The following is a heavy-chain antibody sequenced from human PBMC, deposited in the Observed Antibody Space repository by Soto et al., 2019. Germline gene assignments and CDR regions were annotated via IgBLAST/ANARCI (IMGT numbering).Heavy chain of an antibody. Sequence: GASVKVSCKASGYTFTSYGISWVRQAPGQGLEWMGWISAYNGNTNYAQKLQGRVTMTTDTSTSTAYMELRSLRSDDTAVYYCARDVRDIVLMVYALGEAFDIWGQGTMVTVSS. D-gene: IGHD2-8*01. V-gene: IGHV1-18*01. CDR1: GYTFTSYG. J-gene: IGHJ3*02. CDR2: ISAYNGNT. CDR3: ARDVRDIVLMVYALGEAFDI.